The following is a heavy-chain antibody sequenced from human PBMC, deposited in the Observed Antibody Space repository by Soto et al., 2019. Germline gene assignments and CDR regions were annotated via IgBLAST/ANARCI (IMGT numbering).Heavy chain of an antibody. CDR1: GGSCSGSY. Sequence: QVQLQQWGAGLLKPSETLSLTCAVSGGSCSGSYWSWLRQPPGKGLDWIGEINHSGSTTYNPSLKRRVTISVDTSKTQFSLKLSSVTAADTAVYYCARVHCSGGRCYFRRPYYCDYLGQGTLVTVSS. D-gene: IGHD2-15*01. CDR2: INHSGST. CDR3: ARVHCSGGRCYFRRPYYCDY. V-gene: IGHV4-34*01. J-gene: IGHJ4*02.